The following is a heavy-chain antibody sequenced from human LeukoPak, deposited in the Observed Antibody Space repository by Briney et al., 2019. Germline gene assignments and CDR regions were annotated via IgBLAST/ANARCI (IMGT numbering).Heavy chain of an antibody. CDR1: GYTFTGYY. CDR2: IIPILGIA. V-gene: IGHV1-69*02. J-gene: IGHJ3*02. D-gene: IGHD3-10*01. Sequence: SVKVSCKASGYTFTGYYMHWVRQAPGQGLEWMGRIIPILGIANYAQKFQGRVTITADKSTSTAYMELSSLRSEDTAVYYCATGSGSSDAFDIWGQGTMVTVSS. CDR3: ATGSGSSDAFDI.